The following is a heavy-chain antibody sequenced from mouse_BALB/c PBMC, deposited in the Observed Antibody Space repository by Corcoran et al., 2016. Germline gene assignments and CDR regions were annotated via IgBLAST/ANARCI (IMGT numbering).Heavy chain of an antibody. V-gene: IGHV1S136*01. CDR3: ARVGGNYVKDY. CDR2: INPYNDGT. CDR1: GYTFTSYV. D-gene: IGHD2-1*01. J-gene: IGHJ4*01. Sequence: EVQLQQSGPELVKTGASVKMSCKATGYTFTSYVMHWVKQKPGQGLEWSGYINPYNDGTKYNEKFKGKATLTSDKSSSTAYMELSSLTSEDSAVYYCARVGGNYVKDYWGPGTSVTVSS.